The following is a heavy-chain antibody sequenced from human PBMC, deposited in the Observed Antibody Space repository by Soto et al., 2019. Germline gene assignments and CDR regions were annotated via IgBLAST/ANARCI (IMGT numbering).Heavy chain of an antibody. CDR3: TSHSPEDMIRK. V-gene: IGHV3-73*02. CDR1: GFTFSGSA. CDR2: IRNKANSYAT. J-gene: IGHJ4*02. D-gene: IGHD2-15*01. Sequence: EVQLVESGGCLVQPGGSLKLSCAASGFTFSGSAVHWVRQASGKGLEWVGRIRNKANSYATAYAASLKGRFMISRDDSKNTAYLQMNSLKTEDTAVYYCTSHSPEDMIRKWGQGTLVTVSS.